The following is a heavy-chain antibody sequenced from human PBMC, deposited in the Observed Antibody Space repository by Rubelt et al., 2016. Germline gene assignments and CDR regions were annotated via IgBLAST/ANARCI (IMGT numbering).Heavy chain of an antibody. V-gene: IGHV4-59*01. CDR2: IYYSGST. CDR3: ARGSQYYDILTGYYRYNWFDP. J-gene: IGHJ5*02. D-gene: IGHD3-9*01. CDR1: GGSISSYY. Sequence: QVQLQESGPGLVKTSETLSLTCTVSGGSISSYYWSWIRQPPGKGLEWLGYIYYSGSTNYNPSLKSWVPLSVGASKNHVSLKLSSVTAADTAVYYCARGSQYYDILTGYYRYNWFDPWGQGTLVTVSS.